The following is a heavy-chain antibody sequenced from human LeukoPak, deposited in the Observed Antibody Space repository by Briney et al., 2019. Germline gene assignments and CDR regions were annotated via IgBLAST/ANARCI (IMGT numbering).Heavy chain of an antibody. CDR2: VYYSGST. D-gene: IGHD5-24*01. Sequence: PSETLSLTCTVSGGSISSSNYYWGWIRQPPGKGLEWIGSVYYSGSTYYNPSLSSRVTMSVDTSKNQFSLRLSSVTAADTAVYYCARPGRVDGYNYDYFDYWGQGTLVTVSS. V-gene: IGHV4-39*01. CDR3: ARPGRVDGYNYDYFDY. CDR1: GGSISSSNYY. J-gene: IGHJ4*02.